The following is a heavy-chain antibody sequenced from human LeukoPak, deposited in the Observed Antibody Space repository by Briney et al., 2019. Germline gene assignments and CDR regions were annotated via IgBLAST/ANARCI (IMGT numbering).Heavy chain of an antibody. V-gene: IGHV3-21*01. CDR1: GFTFSSYS. J-gene: IGHJ5*02. CDR3: ARGSNWFDP. D-gene: IGHD6-19*01. CDR2: ISSSSSYI. Sequence: GGSLRLSCAASGFTFSSYSMNWVSQAPGKGLQWVSSISSSSSYIYYADSVKGRFTISRDNAKNSLYLQMNSLRAEDTAVYYCARGSNWFDPWGQGTLVTVSS.